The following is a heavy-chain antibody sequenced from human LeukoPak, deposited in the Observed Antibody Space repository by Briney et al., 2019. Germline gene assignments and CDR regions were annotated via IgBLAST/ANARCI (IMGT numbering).Heavy chain of an antibody. CDR1: GYTFTGYY. J-gene: IGHJ4*02. CDR2: INPNSGGT. Sequence: ASVKVSCKASGYTFTGYYMHWVRQAPGQGLEWMGWINPNSGGTNHAQKFQGRVTMTRDTSISTAYMERSRLRSDDTAVYYCASADSGYDPNFDYWGQGTLVTVSS. CDR3: ASADSGYDPNFDY. V-gene: IGHV1-2*02. D-gene: IGHD5-12*01.